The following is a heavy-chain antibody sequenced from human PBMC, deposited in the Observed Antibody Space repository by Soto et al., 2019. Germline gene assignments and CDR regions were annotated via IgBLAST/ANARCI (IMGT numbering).Heavy chain of an antibody. D-gene: IGHD5-18*01. CDR1: GGSISSYY. Sequence: PSETLSLTCTVSGGSISSYYWSWIRQPPGKGLEWIGNIYNSGSTNYNPSLKSRVTISLDTSKNQFSLKLSSVTAADTAVYHCAGYTDTAMALHGYWGQGTLVTVSS. V-gene: IGHV4-59*01. J-gene: IGHJ4*02. CDR2: IYNSGST. CDR3: AGYTDTAMALHGY.